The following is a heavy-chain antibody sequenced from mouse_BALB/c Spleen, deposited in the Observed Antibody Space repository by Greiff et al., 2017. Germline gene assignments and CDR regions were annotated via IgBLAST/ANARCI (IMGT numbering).Heavy chain of an antibody. V-gene: IGHV1S81*02. Sequence: QVQLQQSGAELVKPGASVKLSCKASGYTFTSYYMYWVKQRPGQGLEWIGEINPSNGGTNFNEKFKSKATLTVDKSSSTAYMQLSSLTSEDSAVYYCTKDGNYVRYAMDYWGQGTSVTVSS. CDR3: TKDGNYVRYAMDY. D-gene: IGHD2-1*01. J-gene: IGHJ4*01. CDR2: INPSNGGT. CDR1: GYTFTSYY.